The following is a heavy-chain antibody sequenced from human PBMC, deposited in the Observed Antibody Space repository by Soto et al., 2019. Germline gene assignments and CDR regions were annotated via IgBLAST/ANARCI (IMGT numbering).Heavy chain of an antibody. CDR2: ISYDGSNK. CDR3: AKDQYAGYSAYAMTGAFDI. D-gene: IGHD5-12*01. J-gene: IGHJ3*02. Sequence: GGSLRLSCAASGFSFSDYGMHWVRQAPGKGLEWVAVISYDGSNKYYGDSVKGRVTISRDNSKNMLFLQMNSLRAEDTAVYYCAKDQYAGYSAYAMTGAFDIWGQGTMVTVS. V-gene: IGHV3-30*18. CDR1: GFSFSDYG.